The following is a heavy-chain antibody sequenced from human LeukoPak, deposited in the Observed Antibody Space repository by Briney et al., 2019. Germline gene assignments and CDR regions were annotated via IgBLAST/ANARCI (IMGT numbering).Heavy chain of an antibody. V-gene: IGHV3-74*01. CDR3: AKDLRLIAAAGTLWYFDL. CDR1: GFTFSSYW. CDR2: INSDGSST. J-gene: IGHJ2*01. Sequence: GGSLRLSCAASGFTFSSYWMHWVRQAPGKGLVWVSRINSDGSSTSYADSVKGRFTISRDNSKNTLYLQMNSLRAEDTAVYYCAKDLRLIAAAGTLWYFDLWGRGTLVTVSS. D-gene: IGHD6-13*01.